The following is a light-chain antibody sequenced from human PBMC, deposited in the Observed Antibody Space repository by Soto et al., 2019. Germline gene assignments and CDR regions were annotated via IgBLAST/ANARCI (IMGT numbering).Light chain of an antibody. CDR1: QSLVYSDGNAY. J-gene: IGKJ1*01. Sequence: DVVMTQSPLSLPVTLGQPASISCRSSQSLVYSDGNAYLNWCQQRPGQSPRRLIYKVSNRDSGVPDRFSGSGSGTNFTLKISRVEAEDVGVYYCMQNTHWPPRTFGQGTKVEI. V-gene: IGKV2-30*01. CDR2: KVS. CDR3: MQNTHWPPRT.